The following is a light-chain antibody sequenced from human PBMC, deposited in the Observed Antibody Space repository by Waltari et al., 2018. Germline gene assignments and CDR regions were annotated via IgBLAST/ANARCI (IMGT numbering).Light chain of an antibody. CDR3: LQYHYWPPWT. J-gene: IGKJ1*01. CDR2: DAV. V-gene: IGKV3-15*01. Sequence: IEMTQSPATLSVSPGERATLSCRARQNVGTKLAWYQQKPGLAPRLLICDAVTRATGIPARFSGSGSGTEFTLTISSLQSEDLALYHCLQYHYWPPWTFGQGTKVEVK. CDR1: QNVGTK.